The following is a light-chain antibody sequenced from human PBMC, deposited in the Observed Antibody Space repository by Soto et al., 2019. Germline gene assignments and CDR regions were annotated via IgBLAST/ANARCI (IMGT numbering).Light chain of an antibody. V-gene: IGKV3-20*01. CDR3: QQYDSSPKT. Sequence: EIVLTHSPGTLSLSPVERATLSCMASQSVSSTYLAWYQQKPGQAPRLLIYGASSRATGIPDRFSGSGSGTDFTLTISRLEPEDFAVYYCQQYDSSPKTFGQGTKVDIK. J-gene: IGKJ1*01. CDR1: QSVSSTY. CDR2: GAS.